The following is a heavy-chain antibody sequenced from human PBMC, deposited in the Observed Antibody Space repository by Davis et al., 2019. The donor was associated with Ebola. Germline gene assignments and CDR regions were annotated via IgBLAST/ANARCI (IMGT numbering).Heavy chain of an antibody. Sequence: PGGSLRLSCKCSGYSFTNYWIGWVRQMPGKGLEWMGIIYPDDSDTRYSPSFQGQVTISADKSISTAYLQWNNLKASDTAMYYCARGLAMDVWGKGTTVTVSS. CDR3: ARGLAMDV. V-gene: IGHV5-51*01. J-gene: IGHJ6*03. D-gene: IGHD3-16*01. CDR1: GYSFTNYW. CDR2: IYPDDSDT.